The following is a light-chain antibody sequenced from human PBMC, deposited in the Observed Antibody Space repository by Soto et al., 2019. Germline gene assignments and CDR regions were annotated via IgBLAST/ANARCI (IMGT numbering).Light chain of an antibody. CDR3: QQYSDWPST. CDR2: GAS. V-gene: IGKV3-15*01. Sequence: EVVMTQSPATLSVSLGGEVTLSCRASRRISTRLAWYQQKPGQAPSLLIYGASTRAPSIPAKFSGSGSGTEFTLPISSLQSEDFAMYYCQQYSDWPSTFGQGTKLEIK. CDR1: RRISTR. J-gene: IGKJ2*01.